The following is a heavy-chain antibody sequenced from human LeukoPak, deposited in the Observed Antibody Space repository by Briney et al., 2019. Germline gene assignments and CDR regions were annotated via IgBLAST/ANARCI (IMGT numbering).Heavy chain of an antibody. CDR3: ARSSSGYYLYGMDV. CDR1: GFTFSSYA. J-gene: IGHJ6*02. Sequence: PGGSLRLSCAASGFTFSSYAMHWVRQAPGKGLGWVAVISYDGSNKYYADSVKGRFTISRDNSKNTLYLQMNSLRAEDTAVYYCARSSSGYYLYGMDVWGQGTTVTVSS. V-gene: IGHV3-30-3*01. CDR2: ISYDGSNK. D-gene: IGHD3-22*01.